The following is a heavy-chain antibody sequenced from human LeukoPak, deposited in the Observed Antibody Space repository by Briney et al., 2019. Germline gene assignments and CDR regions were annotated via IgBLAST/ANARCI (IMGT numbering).Heavy chain of an antibody. CDR1: GYTFTGYY. V-gene: IGHV1-2*02. Sequence: ASVKVSCKASGYTFTGYYMHWVRRAPGQGLEWMGWINPNSGGTNYAQKFQGRVTMTRDTSISTAYMELSRLRSDDTAVYYCARGGEYYYDSSGYYSWGQGTLVTVSS. J-gene: IGHJ4*02. CDR3: ARGGEYYYDSSGYYS. D-gene: IGHD3-22*01. CDR2: INPNSGGT.